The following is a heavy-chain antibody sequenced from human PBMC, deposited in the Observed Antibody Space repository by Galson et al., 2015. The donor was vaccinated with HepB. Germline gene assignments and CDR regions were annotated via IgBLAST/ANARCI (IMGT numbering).Heavy chain of an antibody. Sequence: SVKVSCKASGGTFSSYTISWVRQAPGQGLEWMGRIIPILGIANYAQKFQGRVTIAADKSTSTAYMELSSLRSEDTAVYYCARDLAAAVTSTSGDYWGQGTLVTVSS. CDR1: GGTFSSYT. D-gene: IGHD6-13*01. CDR2: IIPILGIA. V-gene: IGHV1-69*04. J-gene: IGHJ4*02. CDR3: ARDLAAAVTSTSGDY.